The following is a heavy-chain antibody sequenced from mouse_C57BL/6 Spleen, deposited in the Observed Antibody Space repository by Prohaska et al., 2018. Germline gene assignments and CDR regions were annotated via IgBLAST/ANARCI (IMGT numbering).Heavy chain of an antibody. V-gene: IGHV1-26*01. Sequence: SVKISCKASGYTFTDYYMNWVKQSHGKSLEWIGDINPNNGGTSYNQKFKGKATLTVDKSSCTAYMELRSLTTEDSAVYNCASYDDYNGDYWGQGTTLRVS. J-gene: IGHJ2*01. CDR3: ASYDDYNGDY. CDR2: INPNNGGT. CDR1: GYTFTDYY. D-gene: IGHD2-3*01.